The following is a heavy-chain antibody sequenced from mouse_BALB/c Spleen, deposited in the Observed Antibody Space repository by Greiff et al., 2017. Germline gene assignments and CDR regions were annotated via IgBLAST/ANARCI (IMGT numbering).Heavy chain of an antibody. Sequence: EVQLVESGPGLVKPAQSLSLTCSVTGYSITSGYYWNWIRQFPGNKLEWMGYISYDGSNNYNPSLKNRISITRDTSKNQFFLKLNSVTTEDTATYYCARGGDRRFAYWGQGTLVTVSA. J-gene: IGHJ3*01. CDR2: ISYDGSN. CDR3: ARGGDRRFAY. CDR1: GYSITSGYY. V-gene: IGHV3-6*02.